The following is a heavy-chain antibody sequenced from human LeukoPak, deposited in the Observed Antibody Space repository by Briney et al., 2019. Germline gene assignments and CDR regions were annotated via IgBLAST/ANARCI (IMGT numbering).Heavy chain of an antibody. Sequence: SETLSLTCTVSGGPISSGDYYWSWIRQPPGKGLEWIGYIYYSGSTYYNPSLKSRVTISVDTSKNQFSLKLSSVTAADTAVYYCARDVTLGDHRYFDYWGQGTLVTVSS. CDR2: IYYSGST. D-gene: IGHD4-17*01. CDR1: GGPISSGDYY. CDR3: ARDVTLGDHRYFDY. J-gene: IGHJ4*02. V-gene: IGHV4-30-4*01.